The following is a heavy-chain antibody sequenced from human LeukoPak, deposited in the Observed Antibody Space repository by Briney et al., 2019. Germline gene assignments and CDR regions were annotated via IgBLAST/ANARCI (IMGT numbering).Heavy chain of an antibody. V-gene: IGHV3-21*01. CDR2: ISTHGSYI. D-gene: IGHD6-13*01. Sequence: PGGSLRLSCAASGFTFNDHTMNWVRQAPGKGLEWVSSISTHGSYIYYADSVKGRFTISRDNARNSLYLQMNSLRADDTSVYFCARAEIAAAEFDFWGQGTLVTVSS. CDR3: ARAEIAAAEFDF. J-gene: IGHJ4*02. CDR1: GFTFNDHT.